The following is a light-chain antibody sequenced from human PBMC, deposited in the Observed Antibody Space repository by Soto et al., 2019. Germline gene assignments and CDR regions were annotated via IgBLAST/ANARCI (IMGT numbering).Light chain of an antibody. Sequence: DIQMTQSPSSLSASVGDRVTITCRASQSISSYLNWYQQKPGKAPKLLIYAASNLQSGVPSRFSGSGSGTDFTLTISSLQPEDFATYFCQQAHSLPWTFGQGTKVELK. V-gene: IGKV1-39*01. J-gene: IGKJ1*01. CDR1: QSISSY. CDR2: AAS. CDR3: QQAHSLPWT.